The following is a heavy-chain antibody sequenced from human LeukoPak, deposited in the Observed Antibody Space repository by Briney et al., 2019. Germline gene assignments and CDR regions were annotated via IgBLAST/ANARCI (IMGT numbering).Heavy chain of an antibody. CDR1: GGSISSSSYY. CDR3: ARARMITFGGSSPYFDY. J-gene: IGHJ4*02. V-gene: IGHV4-39*07. Sequence: SETLSLTCTVSGGSISSSSYYWGWIRQPPGKGLEWIGSIYYSGSTYYNPSLKSRVTISVDTSKNQFSLKLSSVTAADTAVYYCARARMITFGGSSPYFDYWGQGTLVTVSS. D-gene: IGHD3-16*01. CDR2: IYYSGST.